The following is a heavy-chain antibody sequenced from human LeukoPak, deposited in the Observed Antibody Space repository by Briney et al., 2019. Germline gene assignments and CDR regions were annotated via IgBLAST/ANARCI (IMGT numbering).Heavy chain of an antibody. CDR1: GASISSGSNY. CDR3: ARLKTGWNYYYYYYMDV. D-gene: IGHD2-15*01. V-gene: IGHV4-39*07. CDR2: IYSSGST. J-gene: IGHJ6*03. Sequence: SETLSLTCSVSGASISSGSNYWGWIRQPPGKTLEWIGSIYSSGSTYYNPSLKSRVIIIIDTPKNHFSLTLSSVTAADTAVYYCARLKTGWNYYYYYYMDVWGKGTTVTISS.